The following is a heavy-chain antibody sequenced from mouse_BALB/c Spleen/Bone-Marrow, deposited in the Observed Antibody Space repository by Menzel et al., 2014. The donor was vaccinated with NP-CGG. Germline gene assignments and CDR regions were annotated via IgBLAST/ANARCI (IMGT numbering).Heavy chain of an antibody. V-gene: IGHV1S56*01. CDR2: IYPGNVNT. Sequence: VKLMESGPELVKPGASVRISCKASGYTFTNYYIHWVKQRPGQGLEWIGWIYPGNVNTKYNEKFKDKATLTADKSSSAGDMQFRSLTAEDSAVYFWARFSSGYQAWVAYWGQGTLVTVSA. J-gene: IGHJ3*01. D-gene: IGHD3-1*01. CDR3: ARFSSGYQAWVAY. CDR1: GYTFTNYY.